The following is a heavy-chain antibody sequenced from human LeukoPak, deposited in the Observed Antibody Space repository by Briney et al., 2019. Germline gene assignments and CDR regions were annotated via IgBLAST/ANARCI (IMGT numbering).Heavy chain of an antibody. J-gene: IGHJ4*02. CDR3: ARDRASGYDYFFDY. Sequence: GGSLRLSCAAYGFTFNTYTMNWVRQAPGKGMEWVANIKQDGSEKYYVDSVKGRFTISRDNAKNSLYLQMNSLRAEDTAVYYCARDRASGYDYFFDYWGQGTLVTVSS. V-gene: IGHV3-7*01. CDR1: GFTFNTYT. D-gene: IGHD5-12*01. CDR2: IKQDGSEK.